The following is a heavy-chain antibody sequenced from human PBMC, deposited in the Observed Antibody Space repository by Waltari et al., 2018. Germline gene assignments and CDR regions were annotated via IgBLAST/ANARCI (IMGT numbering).Heavy chain of an antibody. CDR2: IYTSGST. CDR1: GGSISSGSYY. Sequence: QVQLQESGPGLVKPSQTLSLTCTVSGGSISSGSYYWSWIRQPAGKGLEWIGRIYTSGSTNYNPALKSRVTISVDTSKNQFSLKLSSVTAADTAVYYCARDLSFYDILTGPKGWFDPWGQGTLVTVSS. D-gene: IGHD3-9*01. V-gene: IGHV4-61*02. J-gene: IGHJ5*02. CDR3: ARDLSFYDILTGPKGWFDP.